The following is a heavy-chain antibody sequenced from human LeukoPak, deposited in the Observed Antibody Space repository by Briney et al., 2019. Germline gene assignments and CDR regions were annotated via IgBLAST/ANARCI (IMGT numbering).Heavy chain of an antibody. V-gene: IGHV3-7*01. D-gene: IGHD2-2*01. CDR3: ARPRGCGSARCNNFDS. CDR2: MEEYGSYI. CDR1: GFTFSSYG. Sequence: PGGSLRLSCAASGFTFSSYGMHWVRQAPGKGLEWVAIMEEYGSYIFYVDSVKGRFIISRDNARNSLYLQMNNLRAEDTAVYYCARPRGCGSARCNNFDSWGQGTLVIVSS. J-gene: IGHJ4*02.